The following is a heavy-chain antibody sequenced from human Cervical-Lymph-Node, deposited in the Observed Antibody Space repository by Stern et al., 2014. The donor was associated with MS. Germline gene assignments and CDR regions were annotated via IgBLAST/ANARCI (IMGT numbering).Heavy chain of an antibody. Sequence: EVQMVESGGGLVQPGGSLRLSCAASGFTFSSFAMRWVRQAPGKGMEWGSGISGSGVITYYADSVKGRFTISRDNSKNTLYLQMNSLRAEDTAVYYCAKGGGYYGSGTQFDYWGQGTLVTVSS. CDR3: AKGGGYYGSGTQFDY. CDR2: ISGSGVIT. V-gene: IGHV3-23*04. CDR1: GFTFSSFA. J-gene: IGHJ4*02. D-gene: IGHD3-10*01.